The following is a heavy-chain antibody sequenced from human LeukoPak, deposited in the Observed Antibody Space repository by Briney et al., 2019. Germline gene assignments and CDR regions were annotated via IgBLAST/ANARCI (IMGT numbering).Heavy chain of an antibody. J-gene: IGHJ4*02. CDR2: IKQDGGEK. V-gene: IGHV3-7*01. CDR3: ARDLYAPKYYHGSGSSFDH. CDR1: GFTFSSYW. D-gene: IGHD3-10*01. Sequence: GGSLRLSCAASGFTFSSYWMSWVRQAPGKGLEWVANIKQDGGEKYYVDSVKGRFTISRDNAKNSLYLQMNSLRAEDTAVYYCARDLYAPKYYHGSGSSFDHWGQGTLVTVSS.